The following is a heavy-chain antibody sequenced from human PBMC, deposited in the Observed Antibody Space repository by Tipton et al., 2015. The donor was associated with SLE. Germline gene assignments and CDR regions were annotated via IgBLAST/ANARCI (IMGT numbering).Heavy chain of an antibody. CDR2: IYYSRDT. D-gene: IGHD2-15*01. V-gene: IGHV4-61*01. Sequence: TLSLTCSVSGVPINSINYYWNWIRQTPGKGLEWIGYIYYSRDTNYNPSLESRVTISIDTSKNQLSLKLTSVTAADTAVYYCARGSVVADDYWGQGTLVTVSS. CDR1: GVPINSINYY. CDR3: ARGSVVADDY. J-gene: IGHJ4*01.